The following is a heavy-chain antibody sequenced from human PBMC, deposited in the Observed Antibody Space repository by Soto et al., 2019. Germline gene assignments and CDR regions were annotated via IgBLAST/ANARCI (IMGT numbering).Heavy chain of an antibody. J-gene: IGHJ4*02. Sequence: PGESLKISCKGSGYSFTNQWISWVRQMPGKGLEWMGRIDPSDSYINYSPSFQGHVTISVDKSINTAYLQWSSLKASDTAMYYCVRRDYENLNGYYTVDFWGQGTMVTVSS. CDR2: IDPSDSYI. CDR1: GYSFTNQW. D-gene: IGHD3-9*01. CDR3: VRRDYENLNGYYTVDF. V-gene: IGHV5-10-1*01.